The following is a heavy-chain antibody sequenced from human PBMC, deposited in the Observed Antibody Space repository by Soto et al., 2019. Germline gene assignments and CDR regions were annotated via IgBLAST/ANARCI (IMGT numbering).Heavy chain of an antibody. D-gene: IGHD6-19*01. J-gene: IGHJ4*02. CDR3: AKREYSSGWSQTDY. CDR1: GFTFSNYA. V-gene: IGHV3-23*01. Sequence: GGSLRLSCAASGFTFSNYAMSWVRQAPGKGLEWVSSLSGGGGSTYYAGSVKGRFTISRDNSKNTLYLQMNSLRAEDTAVYYCAKREYSSGWSQTDYWGQGTLVTVSS. CDR2: LSGGGGST.